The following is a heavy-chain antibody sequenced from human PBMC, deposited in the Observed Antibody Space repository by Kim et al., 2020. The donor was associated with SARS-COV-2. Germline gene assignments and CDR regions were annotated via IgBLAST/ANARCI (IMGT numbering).Heavy chain of an antibody. V-gene: IGHV3-33*01. CDR1: GFTFSSYG. Sequence: GGSLRLSCAASGFTFSSYGMHWVRQAPGKGLEWVAVIWYDGSNKYYADSVKGRFTISRDNSKNTLYLQMNSLRAEDTAVYYCARGLIFYYDSSGSLFDYWGQGTLVTVSS. D-gene: IGHD3-22*01. J-gene: IGHJ4*02. CDR3: ARGLIFYYDSSGSLFDY. CDR2: IWYDGSNK.